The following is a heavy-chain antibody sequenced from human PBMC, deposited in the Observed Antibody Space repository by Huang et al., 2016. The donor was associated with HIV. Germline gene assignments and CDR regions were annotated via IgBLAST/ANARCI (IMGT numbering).Heavy chain of an antibody. CDR3: AKEGDTGAALGY. V-gene: IGHV3-53*01. J-gene: IGHJ4*02. D-gene: IGHD2-8*02. CDR1: GFTVSTNY. Sequence: EVQLVESGGGLIQPGGSLRLSCAASGFTVSTNYMTWVRQAPGKGLEWVSLIYSSGTTYYADSVKGRFTISRDDSENTLYLHMTSLRAGDTAVYYCAKEGDTGAALGYWGQGTLVTVS. CDR2: IYSSGTT.